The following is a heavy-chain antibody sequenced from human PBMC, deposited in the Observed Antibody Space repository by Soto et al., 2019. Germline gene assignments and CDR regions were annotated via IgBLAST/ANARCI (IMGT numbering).Heavy chain of an antibody. CDR3: AKDGKGVRGVPNYYYYYMDV. Sequence: GGSLRLSCAASGFTFSSYGMHWVRQAPGKGLEWVAVISYDGSNKYYADSVKGRFTISRDNSKNTLYLQMNSLRAEDTAVYYCAKDGKGVRGVPNYYYYYMDVWGKGTTVTVSS. D-gene: IGHD3-10*01. V-gene: IGHV3-30*18. CDR2: ISYDGSNK. CDR1: GFTFSSYG. J-gene: IGHJ6*03.